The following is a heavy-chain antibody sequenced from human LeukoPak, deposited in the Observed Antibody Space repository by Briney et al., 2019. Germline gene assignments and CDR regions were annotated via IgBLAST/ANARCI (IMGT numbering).Heavy chain of an antibody. CDR2: IYYSGST. Sequence: KPSETLSLTCAVSGGPISSGGYSWSWIRQPPGKGLEWIGYIYYSGSTYYNPSLKSRVTISVDTSKNQFSLKLSSVTAADTAVYYCARDKQWCMPDEWGQGTLVTVSS. J-gene: IGHJ4*02. CDR3: ARDKQWCMPDE. CDR1: GGPISSGGYS. V-gene: IGHV4-30-4*07. D-gene: IGHD2-8*01.